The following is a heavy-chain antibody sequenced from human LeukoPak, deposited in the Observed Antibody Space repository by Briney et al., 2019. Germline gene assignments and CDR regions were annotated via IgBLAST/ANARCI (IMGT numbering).Heavy chain of an antibody. CDR2: VKSKTNGGTT. D-gene: IGHD2/OR15-2a*01. CDR1: GFTFSNAW. Sequence: GGSLRLSCAASGFTFSNAWMSWVRQARGKGLEWVGRVKSKTNGGTTDYAAPVKGRFTISRDDSKNTLYLQMNSLKAEDTAVYYCTKDDPTNRAWGQGTLVTVSS. V-gene: IGHV3-15*01. CDR3: TKDDPTNRA. J-gene: IGHJ4*02.